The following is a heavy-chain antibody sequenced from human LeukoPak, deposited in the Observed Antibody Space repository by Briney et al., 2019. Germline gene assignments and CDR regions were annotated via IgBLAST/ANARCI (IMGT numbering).Heavy chain of an antibody. Sequence: PSETLSLTCTVSGGSISSSSYYWGWIRQPPGKGLEWIGSIYYSGSTYYNPSLKSRVTISVDTSKNQFSLKLSSVTAADTAVYYCAILPSGYSYYYYYMDVWGKGTTVTVSS. CDR1: GGSISSSSYY. V-gene: IGHV4-39*07. CDR3: AILPSGYSYYYYYMDV. J-gene: IGHJ6*03. CDR2: IYYSGST. D-gene: IGHD5-12*01.